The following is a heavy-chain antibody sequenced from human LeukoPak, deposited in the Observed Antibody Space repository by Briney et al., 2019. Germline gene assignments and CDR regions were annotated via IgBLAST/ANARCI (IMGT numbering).Heavy chain of an antibody. CDR3: ASPLPPRVSYYYYGMDV. Sequence: ASVKVSCKASGYTFTGYYMHWVRHAPEQGLEWMGWINPNIGGTNYTQKFQGRVTMTRDTSISTAYLELSRLGSDDTDVYYCASPLPPRVSYYYYGMDVWGQGTTVTVSS. D-gene: IGHD2-15*01. CDR1: GYTFTGYY. J-gene: IGHJ6*02. V-gene: IGHV1-2*02. CDR2: INPNIGGT.